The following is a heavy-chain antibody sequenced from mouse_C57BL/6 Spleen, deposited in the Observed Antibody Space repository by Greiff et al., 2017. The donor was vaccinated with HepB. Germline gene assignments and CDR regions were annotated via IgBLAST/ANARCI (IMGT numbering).Heavy chain of an antibody. CDR3: ARQGSSGYGY. V-gene: IGHV1-26*01. J-gene: IGHJ2*01. D-gene: IGHD3-2*02. CDR1: GYTFTDYY. CDR2: INPNNGGT. Sequence: VQLQQSGPELVKPGASVKISCKASGYTFTDYYMNWVKQSHGKSLEWIGDINPNNGGTSYNQKFKGKATLTVDKSSSTAYMELRSLTSEDSAVYYCARQGSSGYGYWGQGTTLTVSS.